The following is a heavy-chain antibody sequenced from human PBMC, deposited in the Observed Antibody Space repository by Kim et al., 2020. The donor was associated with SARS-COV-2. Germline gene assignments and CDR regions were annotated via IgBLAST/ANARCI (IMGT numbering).Heavy chain of an antibody. J-gene: IGHJ4*02. CDR1: GHSISGDN. D-gene: IGHD6-13*01. Sequence: SETLSLTCNVSGHSISGDNWSWSRQPPGKGLECIGVVDNSWTTNYNPALKSRVAISIDTSKRQFFLKLSSATPADTAVYFCARGRMAAAGNFDSWGQGTLVTVSS. CDR3: ARGRMAAAGNFDS. V-gene: IGHV4-4*09. CDR2: VDNSWTT.